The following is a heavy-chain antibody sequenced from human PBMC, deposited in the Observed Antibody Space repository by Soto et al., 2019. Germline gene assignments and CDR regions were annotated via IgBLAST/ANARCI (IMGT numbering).Heavy chain of an antibody. Sequence: PGESLKISCEGFGYNFATYWIAWVRQMPGKGLEYMGIIYPGDSDSRYSPSFQGQVTFSADKSISTAYLQWSSLKASDTAMYYCARHGFYGDYPSNYFDPWGQGTLVTVSS. D-gene: IGHD4-17*01. V-gene: IGHV5-51*01. CDR2: IYPGDSDS. CDR3: ARHGFYGDYPSNYFDP. J-gene: IGHJ5*02. CDR1: GYNFATYW.